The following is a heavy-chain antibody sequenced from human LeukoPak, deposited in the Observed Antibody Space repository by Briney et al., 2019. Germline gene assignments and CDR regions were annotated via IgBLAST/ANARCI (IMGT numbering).Heavy chain of an antibody. CDR3: ARDGPTGTTGTTPQTAIDY. V-gene: IGHV1-2*02. CDR1: GYTFTGYY. D-gene: IGHD1-1*01. Sequence: GASVNVSCKASGYTFTGYYMHWVRQAPGQGLEWMGWINPNSGGTNYAQKFQGRVTMTRDTSISTAYMELSRLRSDDTAVYYCARDGPTGTTGTTPQTAIDYWGQGTLVTVSS. CDR2: INPNSGGT. J-gene: IGHJ4*02.